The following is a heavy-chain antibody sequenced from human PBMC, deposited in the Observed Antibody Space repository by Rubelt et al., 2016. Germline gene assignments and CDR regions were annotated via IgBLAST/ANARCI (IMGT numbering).Heavy chain of an antibody. CDR1: GFTFSSYA. V-gene: IGHV3-30*04. CDR3: ARTDYSTVGY. CDR2: ISYDGSNK. J-gene: IGHJ4*02. D-gene: IGHD3-9*01. Sequence: QVQLVESGGGVVQPGRSLRLSCAASGFTFSSYAMHWVRQAPGKGLEWVAVISYDGSNKYYADAVKGRFTISRDNSKNTLYLQMNSLRAEDTAVYYCARTDYSTVGYWGQGTLVTVSS.